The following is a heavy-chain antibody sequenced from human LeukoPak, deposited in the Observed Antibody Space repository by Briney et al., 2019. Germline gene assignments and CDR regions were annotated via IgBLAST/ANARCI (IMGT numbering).Heavy chain of an antibody. D-gene: IGHD3-22*01. J-gene: IGHJ4*02. CDR1: GFIFGSYS. CDR3: ARDLVTMIVVVSETFDY. CDR2: ISSSSSYI. V-gene: IGHV3-21*01. Sequence: KPGGSLRLSCAASGFIFGSYSMNWVRQAPGKGLEWVSSISSSSSYIYYADSVKGRFTISRDNAKNSLYLQMNSLRAEDTAVYYCARDLVTMIVVVSETFDYWGQGTLVTVSS.